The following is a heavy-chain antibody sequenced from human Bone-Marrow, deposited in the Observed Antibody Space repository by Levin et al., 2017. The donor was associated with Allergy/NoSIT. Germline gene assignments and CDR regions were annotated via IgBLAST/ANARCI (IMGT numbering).Heavy chain of an antibody. CDR1: GFIFGAYD. V-gene: IGHV3-30*19. CDR2: ISYDGGSR. D-gene: IGHD5-12*01. CDR3: ARVLGHSGYDCAY. Sequence: GGSLRLSCATSGFIFGAYDMHWVRQSPGKGLQWVAFISYDGGSRDYADSVKGRFTVSRDNPTNTVYLQMKSLRTDDTAVYYCARVLGHSGYDCAYWGQGALVTVSS. J-gene: IGHJ4*02.